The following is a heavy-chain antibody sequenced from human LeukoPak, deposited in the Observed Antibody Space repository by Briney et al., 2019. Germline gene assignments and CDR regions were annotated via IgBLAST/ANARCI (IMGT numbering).Heavy chain of an antibody. CDR2: IIPIFGTA. D-gene: IGHD5-24*01. V-gene: IGHV1-69*13. CDR1: GGTFSSYA. CDR3: ASFAGYNDFDY. J-gene: IGHJ4*02. Sequence: SVKVSCKASGGTFSSYAISWVRQAPGQGLEWMGGIIPIFGTANYAQKFQGRVTITADEPTSTAYMELSSLRSEDTAVYYCASFAGYNDFDYWGQGTLVTVSS.